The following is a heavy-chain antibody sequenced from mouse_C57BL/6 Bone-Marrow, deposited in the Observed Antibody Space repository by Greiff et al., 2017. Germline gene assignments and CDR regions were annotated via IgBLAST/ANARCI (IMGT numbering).Heavy chain of an antibody. D-gene: IGHD1-1*01. J-gene: IGHJ1*03. CDR1: GYTFTSYW. Sequence: DVKLQESGTVLARPGASVKMSCKTSGYTFTSYWMHWVKQRPGQGLEWIGAIYPGNSDTSYNQKFKGKAKLTAVTSARTAYMELSSLTNEDSAVYYCTTQYYYGSSYGYFDVWGTGTTVTVSS. CDR2: IYPGNSDT. V-gene: IGHV1-5*01. CDR3: TTQYYYGSSYGYFDV.